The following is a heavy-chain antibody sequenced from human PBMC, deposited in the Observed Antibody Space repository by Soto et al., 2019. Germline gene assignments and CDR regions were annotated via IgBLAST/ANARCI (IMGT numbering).Heavy chain of an antibody. CDR3: ARTTVVSGTPDFDY. V-gene: IGHV3-30-3*01. J-gene: IGHJ4*02. Sequence: QVQLVESGGGVVTPGRSLRLSCAASGFTFSSFTMHWVRQAPGKGLEWVAVISYDDGDNKYYADSVKGRFTISRDNSKNTLYLQMNSLRPEDTAVYYCARTTVVSGTPDFDYWGQGTLVTVSS. D-gene: IGHD4-4*01. CDR2: ISYDDGDNK. CDR1: GFTFSSFT.